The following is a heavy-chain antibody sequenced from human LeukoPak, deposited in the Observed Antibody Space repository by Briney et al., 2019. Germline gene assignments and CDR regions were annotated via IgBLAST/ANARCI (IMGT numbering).Heavy chain of an antibody. V-gene: IGHV1-69*05. Sequence: SVKVSCKASGGTFSSYAISWVRQAPGQGLEWMGRIIPVFGTANYAQKFQGRVTITTDESTSTAYMELSSLRSEDTAVYYCASRSGFTSVFPFDYWGQGTLVTVSS. CDR1: GGTFSSYA. CDR3: ASRSGFTSVFPFDY. CDR2: IIPVFGTA. D-gene: IGHD3-10*01. J-gene: IGHJ4*02.